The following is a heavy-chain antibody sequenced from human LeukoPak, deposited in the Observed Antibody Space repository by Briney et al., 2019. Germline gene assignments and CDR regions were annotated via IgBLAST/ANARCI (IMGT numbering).Heavy chain of an antibody. Sequence: GGSLRLSCAASGFTVSGNYMSWVRQAPGKGLEWVSFIYSNGNTDYADSVKGRFTISRDNSKNTLYRQMNSLRAEDTAVYYCVRDADYGSGSYRDYWGQGTLVTVSS. CDR2: IYSNGNT. CDR1: GFTVSGNY. J-gene: IGHJ4*02. D-gene: IGHD3-10*01. CDR3: VRDADYGSGSYRDY. V-gene: IGHV3-53*01.